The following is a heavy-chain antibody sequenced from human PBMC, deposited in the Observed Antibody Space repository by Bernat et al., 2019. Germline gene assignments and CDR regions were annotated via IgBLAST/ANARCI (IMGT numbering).Heavy chain of an antibody. D-gene: IGHD6-13*01. CDR1: GFTFSSYA. Sequence: EVQLSESGGGLVQPGGSLRLSCAASGFTFSSYAISWARQAPGKGLEGVGGITESGGNTYYADSVKGRFTISRDNSKNTLYLQINSLRAEDTAVYYCAKRYSTSWYVEQWGQGTLVTVSS. CDR2: ITESGGNT. CDR3: AKRYSTSWYVEQ. V-gene: IGHV3-23*01. J-gene: IGHJ1*01.